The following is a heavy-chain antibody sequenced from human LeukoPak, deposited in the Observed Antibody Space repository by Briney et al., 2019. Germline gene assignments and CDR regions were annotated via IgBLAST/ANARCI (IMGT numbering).Heavy chain of an antibody. CDR1: GGSISSYY. J-gene: IGHJ3*02. Sequence: SETLSLTCTVCGGSISSYYWSWIRQPPGKGLEWIGYIYYSGSTNYNPSLKSRVTISVDTSKNQFSLKLSSVTAADTAVYYCARHPGLGLGVWGLTSKRDAFDIWGQGTMVTVSS. V-gene: IGHV4-59*08. CDR2: IYYSGST. D-gene: IGHD3/OR15-3a*01. CDR3: ARHPGLGLGVWGLTSKRDAFDI.